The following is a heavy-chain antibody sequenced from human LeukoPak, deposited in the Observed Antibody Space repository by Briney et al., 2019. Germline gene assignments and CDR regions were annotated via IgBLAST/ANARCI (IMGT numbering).Heavy chain of an antibody. CDR2: INHSGST. CDR3: ARVYGDPRGEDY. V-gene: IGHV4-34*01. Sequence: PSETLSLTCAVYGGSFSGYYWSWIRQPPGKGLEWIGEINHSGSTNYNPSLKSRVTIPVDTSKNQFSLKLSSVTAADTAVYYCARVYGDPRGEDYWGQGTLVTVSS. D-gene: IGHD4-17*01. CDR1: GGSFSGYY. J-gene: IGHJ4*02.